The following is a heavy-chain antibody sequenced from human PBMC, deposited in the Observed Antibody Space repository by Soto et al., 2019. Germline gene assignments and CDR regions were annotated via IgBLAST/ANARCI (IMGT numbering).Heavy chain of an antibody. CDR1: GYIFIGSY. J-gene: IGHJ4*02. V-gene: IGHV1-2*02. Sequence: QVQLVQSGAEMKSPGSSVKVSCKATGYIFIGSYLHWIRQAPGQGPEWMGSIYPATGDTDYAQTYQGRVFLTGDTAIDTAYMELKWLTFDDTGMYYCARGPSEWGQGTLVTVSS. CDR3: ARGPSE. CDR2: IYPATGDT.